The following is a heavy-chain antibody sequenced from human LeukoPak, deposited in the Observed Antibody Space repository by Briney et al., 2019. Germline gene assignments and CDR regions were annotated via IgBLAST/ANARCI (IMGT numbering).Heavy chain of an antibody. D-gene: IGHD2-2*01. CDR1: GGSISSYY. Sequence: PSETLSLTCTVSGGSISSYYRSWIRQAPGKGLEWIGYFSYSGSTNYNPSLKSRVTISVDTSKNQFSLNLSSVTAADTAVYYCARDPAHCSSTRCSSPYWYFDLWGRGTLVTVSS. V-gene: IGHV4-59*01. CDR3: ARDPAHCSSTRCSSPYWYFDL. CDR2: FSYSGST. J-gene: IGHJ2*01.